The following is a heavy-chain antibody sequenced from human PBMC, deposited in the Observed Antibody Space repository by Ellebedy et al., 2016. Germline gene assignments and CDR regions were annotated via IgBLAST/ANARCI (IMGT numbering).Heavy chain of an antibody. J-gene: IGHJ4*02. CDR2: IYHLGNT. D-gene: IGHD4-17*01. CDR3: ARLRAYGDYSVDS. V-gene: IGHV4-38-2*02. Sequence: SETLSLTCTVSGYSISSGYYWGWIRQPPGTGLEWIGSIYHLGNTYFNPSLMSRVTISVDTSKNQFSLTLRSVTAADTAVYYCARLRAYGDYSVDSWGQGTLVTVSS. CDR1: GYSISSGYY.